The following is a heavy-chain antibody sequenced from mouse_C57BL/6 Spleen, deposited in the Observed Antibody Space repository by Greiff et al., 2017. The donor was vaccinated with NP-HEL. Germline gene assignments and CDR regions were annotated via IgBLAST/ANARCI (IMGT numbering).Heavy chain of an antibody. Sequence: QVQLKESGPELVKPGASVKISCKASGYAFSSSWMNWVKQRPGKGLEWIGRIYPGDGDTNYNGKFKGKATLTADKSSSTAYMQLSSLTSEDSAVYFCATWGTTVVPYGMGYWGQGTSVTVSS. J-gene: IGHJ4*01. V-gene: IGHV1-82*01. CDR3: ATWGTTVVPYGMGY. CDR1: GYAFSSSW. CDR2: IYPGDGDT. D-gene: IGHD1-1*01.